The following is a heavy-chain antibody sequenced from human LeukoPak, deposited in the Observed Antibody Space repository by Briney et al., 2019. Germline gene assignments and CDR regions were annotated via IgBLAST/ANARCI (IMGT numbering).Heavy chain of an antibody. Sequence: SQTLSLTCAISGDSVSSNSAAWNWIRQSPSRGLEWLGRTYYRSKWYNDYAVSVKSRITINPDTSKNQFSLQLSSVTPEDTAVYYCARDPYYYGSGNWNNNWFDPWGQGTLVTVSS. CDR3: ARDPYYYGSGNWNNNWFDP. D-gene: IGHD3-10*01. CDR2: TYYRSKWYN. J-gene: IGHJ5*02. CDR1: GDSVSSNSAA. V-gene: IGHV6-1*01.